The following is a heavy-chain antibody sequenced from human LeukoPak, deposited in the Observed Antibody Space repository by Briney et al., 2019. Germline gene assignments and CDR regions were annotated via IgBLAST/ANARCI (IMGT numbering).Heavy chain of an antibody. D-gene: IGHD1-26*01. CDR1: GASISGGTYY. CDR3: ARRGGSGRAFDY. V-gene: IGHV4-39*01. J-gene: IGHJ4*02. Sequence: PSETLSLTCSVSGASISGGTYYWGWIRQPPGKGLEWIGSIYYTGSTYDNPSLKSRVTISVNTSKNQFSLKLSSATAADTAVYYCARRGGSGRAFDYWGQGTLVTVSS. CDR2: IYYTGST.